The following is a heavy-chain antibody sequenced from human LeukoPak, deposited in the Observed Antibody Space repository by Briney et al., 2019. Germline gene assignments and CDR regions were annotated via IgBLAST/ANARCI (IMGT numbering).Heavy chain of an antibody. J-gene: IGHJ4*02. CDR1: GFTFSSYS. CDR3: GRDFNY. Sequence: PGGSLRLSCAASGFTFSSYSMIWVRQAPGKGLEWVSTISSSSGYTYYAESAKGRFTISRDNAKNSLYLQMNSLRAEGTAVYYCGRDFNYWGQGTLVTVAS. V-gene: IGHV3-21*01. CDR2: ISSSSGYT.